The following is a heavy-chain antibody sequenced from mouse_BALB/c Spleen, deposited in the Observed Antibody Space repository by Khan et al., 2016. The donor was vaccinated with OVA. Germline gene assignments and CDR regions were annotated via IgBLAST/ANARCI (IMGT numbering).Heavy chain of an antibody. J-gene: IGHJ2*01. CDR2: ISYSGNT. V-gene: IGHV3-2*02. CDR1: GYSITSDYA. Sequence: EVQLQESGPGLVKPSQSLSLTCTVTGYSITSDYAWNWIRQFPGNKLEWLGYISYSGNTKYNPSLKSRISVTRDTSKNQFFLQLNSVTTEDTATYYCARVHGEDFDYWGQGTTLIVSS. CDR3: ARVHGEDFDY.